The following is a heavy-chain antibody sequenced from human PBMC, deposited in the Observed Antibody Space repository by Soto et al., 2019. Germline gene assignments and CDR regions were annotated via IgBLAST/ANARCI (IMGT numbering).Heavy chain of an antibody. Sequence: ASVKVSCKASGYTFTSYGISWVRQAPGQGLEWMGRISAYNGNTNYAQKLQGRVTMTTDTSTSTVYMELRSLRSDDTAVYYCAQAYCGGDCYLPYYWGQGTLVTVSS. CDR1: GYTFTSYG. CDR3: AQAYCGGDCYLPYY. D-gene: IGHD2-21*02. J-gene: IGHJ4*02. V-gene: IGHV1-18*01. CDR2: ISAYNGNT.